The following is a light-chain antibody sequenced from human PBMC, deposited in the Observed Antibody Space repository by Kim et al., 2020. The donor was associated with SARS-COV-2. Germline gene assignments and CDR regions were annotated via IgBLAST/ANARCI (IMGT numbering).Light chain of an antibody. J-gene: IGKJ1*01. CDR3: QQSNTSPWT. Sequence: ASIGDRVSITYRASHDVRDWLAWYQHKPGKAPKLLIYSVSTLRSGVPPRFSGGRSGTDFTLTINGLQPDDFATYFCQQSNTSPWTFGPGTKVDIK. CDR1: HDVRDW. CDR2: SVS. V-gene: IGKV1-12*01.